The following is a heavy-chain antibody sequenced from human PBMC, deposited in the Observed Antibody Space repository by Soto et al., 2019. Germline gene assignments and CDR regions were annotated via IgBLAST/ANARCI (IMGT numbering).Heavy chain of an antibody. Sequence: QVQLQESGPGLVKSSETLSLTCAVSGSSMTSGPFWGWIRQSPGKGLEWIGSIYHTGNTFYSPSLQSRVSIALDTSKNQFSLRPTSMTAADTAVYYCARDNYCYETCGYRMFDYWGQGILVTVSS. J-gene: IGHJ4*02. V-gene: IGHV4-38-2*02. CDR2: IYHTGNT. CDR1: GSSMTSGPF. CDR3: ARDNYCYETCGYRMFDY. D-gene: IGHD3-22*01.